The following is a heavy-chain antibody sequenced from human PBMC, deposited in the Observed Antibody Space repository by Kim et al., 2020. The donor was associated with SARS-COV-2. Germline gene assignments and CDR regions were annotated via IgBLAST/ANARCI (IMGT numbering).Heavy chain of an antibody. D-gene: IGHD6-13*01. CDR3: TRDLGIAAAGPTGDWFDP. Sequence: ASVKVSCKASGYTFTSYGISWVRQAPGQGLEWMGWISAYNGNTNYAQKLQGRVTMTTDTSTSTAYMELRSLRSDDTAVYYFTRDLGIAAAGPTGDWFDPWVQGTLGIVST. CDR1: GYTFTSYG. V-gene: IGHV1-18*01. J-gene: IGHJ5*02. CDR2: ISAYNGNT.